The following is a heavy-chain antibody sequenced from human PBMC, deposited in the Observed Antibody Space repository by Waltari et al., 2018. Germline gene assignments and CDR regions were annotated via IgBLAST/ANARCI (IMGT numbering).Heavy chain of an antibody. CDR1: GSSINSASY. CDR2: VYYSGSA. J-gene: IGHJ2*01. CDR3: ARDPSPPASNWYFDF. V-gene: IGHV4-38-2*02. D-gene: IGHD2-2*01. Sequence: QVQLQESGPGLLKPSETLSLTCSVSGSSINSASYWAWIRQSPGKGLEWLASVYYSGSAYYNPTLKSRLTISLNTFHNQFSLRLDSVPAADTAMYFCARDPSPPASNWYFDFWGRGTLVTVSS.